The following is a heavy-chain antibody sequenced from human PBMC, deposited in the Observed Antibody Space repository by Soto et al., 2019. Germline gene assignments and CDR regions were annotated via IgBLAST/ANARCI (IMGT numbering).Heavy chain of an antibody. CDR3: ARGDAGTDFDY. D-gene: IGHD3-10*01. J-gene: IGHJ4*02. Sequence: QVQLVQSGAEVKKPGASVKVSCKASGYTFTSSAIHWVRQAPGQRLEWMGWINAGDGVTKYSQKFQGRVTITWDTSASTAYMELSSLRSEDTAVFYCARGDAGTDFDYWGQGTLVTVSS. CDR1: GYTFTSSA. V-gene: IGHV1-3*01. CDR2: INAGDGVT.